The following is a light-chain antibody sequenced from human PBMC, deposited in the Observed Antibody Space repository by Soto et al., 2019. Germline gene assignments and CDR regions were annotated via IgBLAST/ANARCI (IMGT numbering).Light chain of an antibody. CDR2: GVS. Sequence: EIMMTQSPATLSVSPGERATLSCRASQSISSNLAWYQQKPGQAPRLVIYGVSSRATGIPDRFSGSGSGTDFTLTISRLEPEDFAVYHCQQYGSSPLTTFGQGTRLEI. CDR1: QSISSN. CDR3: QQYGSSPLTT. V-gene: IGKV3-20*01. J-gene: IGKJ5*01.